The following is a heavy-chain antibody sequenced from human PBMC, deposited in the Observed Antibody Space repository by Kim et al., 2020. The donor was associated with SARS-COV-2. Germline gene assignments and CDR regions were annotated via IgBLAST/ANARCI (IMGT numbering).Heavy chain of an antibody. J-gene: IGHJ4*02. CDR3: VRAGVSGYNRPHAY. Sequence: SVKVSCMASGGTFSNYSIIWVRQAPCQGLDWVGVFLPIVYSPVYAQKFQGRASITADESTSTAYMELTSLTSDDTALYYFVRAGVSGYNRPHAYWGLGTLVTVSS. CDR2: FLPIVYSP. CDR1: GGTFSNYS. V-gene: IGHV1-69*13. D-gene: IGHD5-12*01.